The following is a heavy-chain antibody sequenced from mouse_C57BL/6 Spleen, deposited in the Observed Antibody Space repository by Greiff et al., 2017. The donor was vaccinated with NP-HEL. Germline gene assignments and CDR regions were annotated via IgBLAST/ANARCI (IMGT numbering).Heavy chain of an antibody. D-gene: IGHD1-1*01. CDR1: GYTFTSYW. J-gene: IGHJ4*01. CDR3: ATNYGGAMDY. Sequence: QVHVKQPGAELVRPGSSVKLSCKASGYTFTSYWMDWVKQRPGQGLEWIGNIYPSDSETHYNQKFKDKATLTVDKSSSTAYMQLSSLTSEDSAVYYCATNYGGAMDYWGQGTSVTVSS. CDR2: IYPSDSET. V-gene: IGHV1-61*01.